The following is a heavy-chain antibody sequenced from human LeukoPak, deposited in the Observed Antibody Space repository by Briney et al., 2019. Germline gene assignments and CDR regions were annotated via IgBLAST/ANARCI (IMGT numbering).Heavy chain of an antibody. V-gene: IGHV3-21*01. Sequence: PGGSLRLSCAASGFTFSTYSMSWVRQAPGKGLEWVSSISSSSSYIFYADSVKGRFTISRDNAKNSLYLQMNSLGAEDTAVYYCARDLTTGYSSSKNWGQGTLVTVSS. D-gene: IGHD6-13*01. CDR1: GFTFSTYS. CDR3: ARDLTTGYSSSKN. CDR2: ISSSSSYI. J-gene: IGHJ4*02.